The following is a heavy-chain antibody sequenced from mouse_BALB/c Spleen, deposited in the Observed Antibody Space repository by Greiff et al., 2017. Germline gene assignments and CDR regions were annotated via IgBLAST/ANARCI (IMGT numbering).Heavy chain of an antibody. J-gene: IGHJ2*01. Sequence: VQVVESGAGLVRPGTSVKVSCTASGYAFTNYVIEWVNQRPGQGLEWIGVINTGSGGNNYYEKFKGKATLTADKSSSTAYMQLSSLTSDDSAVYCCASAGSDYFDYWGQGTTLTVSS. D-gene: IGHD2-2*01. V-gene: IGHV1-54*01. CDR1: GYAFTNYV. CDR2: INTGSGGN. CDR3: ASAGSDYFDY.